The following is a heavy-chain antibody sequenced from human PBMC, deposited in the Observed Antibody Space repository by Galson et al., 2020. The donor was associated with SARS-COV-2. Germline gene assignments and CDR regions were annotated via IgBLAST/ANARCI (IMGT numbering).Heavy chain of an antibody. V-gene: IGHV3-23*01. CDR1: GFTFSNDF. CDR2: ISSSGAL. Sequence: GGSLRLSCAAYGFTFSNDFMSWVRQAPGKGLEWVSTISSSGALYFPDSAKGRFTISRDNSKNTLYLQMNSLRVEDTALYYCARTVPLTIAGHEVFDYWGQGTLVTVSS. CDR3: ARTVPLTIAGHEVFDY. J-gene: IGHJ4*02.